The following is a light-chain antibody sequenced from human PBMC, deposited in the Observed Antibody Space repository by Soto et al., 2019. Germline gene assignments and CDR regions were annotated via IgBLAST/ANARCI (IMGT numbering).Light chain of an antibody. CDR2: DVS. V-gene: IGLV2-14*01. J-gene: IGLJ1*01. Sequence: QSALTQPASVSGSPGQSITLSCTGTSSDDCGYNYVSWYQQHPGKAPKLMIYDVSNRPSGVSNRFSGSKSGNTASLTTSGLQAEDEADYYCSSYTSSSTLVVFGTGTKVTVL. CDR1: SSDDCGYNY. CDR3: SSYTSSSTLVV.